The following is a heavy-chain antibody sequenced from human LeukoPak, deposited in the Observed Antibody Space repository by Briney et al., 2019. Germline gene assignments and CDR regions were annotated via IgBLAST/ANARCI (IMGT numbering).Heavy chain of an antibody. D-gene: IGHD3-10*01. CDR2: IYYSGST. Sequence: SETLSLTCTVSGYSISSGYYWSWIRQPPGKGLEWIGYIYYSGSTNYNPSLKSRVTISVDTSKNQFSLKLSSVTAADTAVYYCARWGSYYRDAFDIWGQGTMVTVSS. J-gene: IGHJ3*02. CDR3: ARWGSYYRDAFDI. V-gene: IGHV4-59*08. CDR1: GYSISSGYY.